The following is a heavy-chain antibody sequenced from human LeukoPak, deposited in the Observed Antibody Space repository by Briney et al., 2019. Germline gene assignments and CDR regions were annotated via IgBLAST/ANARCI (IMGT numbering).Heavy chain of an antibody. J-gene: IGHJ4*02. CDR2: ISYDGSNK. D-gene: IGHD6-13*01. V-gene: IGHV3-30-3*01. CDR1: GFTFSSYA. CDR3: ARDLDFDGDSSSFDY. Sequence: GRSLRLSCAASGFTFSSYAMHWVRQAPGKGLEWGAVISYDGSNKYYADSVKGRFTISRDNSKNTLYLQMNSLRAEDTAVYYCARDLDFDGDSSSFDYWGQGTLVTVSS.